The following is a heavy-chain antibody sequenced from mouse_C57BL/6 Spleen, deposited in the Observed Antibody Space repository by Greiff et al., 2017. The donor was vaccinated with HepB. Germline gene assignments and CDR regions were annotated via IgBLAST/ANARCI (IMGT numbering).Heavy chain of an antibody. D-gene: IGHD1-1*01. V-gene: IGHV7-3*01. CDR2: IRNKANGYTT. CDR1: GFTFTDYY. CDR3: ARYETTVVALDY. Sequence: EVKLVESGGGLVQPGGSLSLSCAASGFTFTDYYMSWVRQPPGKALEWLGFIRNKANGYTTEYSASVKGRFTISRDNSQSILYLQMNALRAEDSATYYCARYETTVVALDYWGQGTTLTVSS. J-gene: IGHJ2*01.